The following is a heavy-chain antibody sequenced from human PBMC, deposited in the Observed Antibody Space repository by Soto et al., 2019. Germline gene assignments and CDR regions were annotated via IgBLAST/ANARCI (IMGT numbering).Heavy chain of an antibody. CDR1: GFNFSSYA. CDR3: GRGGGGSPHFDY. CDR2: ISYDGSNK. J-gene: IGHJ4*02. D-gene: IGHD3-16*01. Sequence: QVQLVESGGGVVQPGRSLRLSCAASGFNFSSYAMHWVRQAPGKGLEWVAVISYDGSNKYYADSVKGRFTISRDNSKNPLYLKINGLRGEDTTVYYCGRGGGGSPHFDYGGRGTLAPVSS. V-gene: IGHV3-30-3*01.